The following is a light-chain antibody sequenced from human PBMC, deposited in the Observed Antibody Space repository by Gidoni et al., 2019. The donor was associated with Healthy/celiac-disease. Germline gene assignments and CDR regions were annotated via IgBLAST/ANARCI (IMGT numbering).Light chain of an antibody. CDR1: QGISSY. CDR3: QHRNSYR. CDR2: AAS. V-gene: IGKV1-9*01. Sequence: DIHFTQSPAFLSASVGDRVTIACRASQGISSYLAWYQQKPGKAPKLLFYAASTWQSGVPSRFSGSGSGTEFTITISSLQHEAFATYYCQHRNSYRFGGGTKVEIK. J-gene: IGKJ4*01.